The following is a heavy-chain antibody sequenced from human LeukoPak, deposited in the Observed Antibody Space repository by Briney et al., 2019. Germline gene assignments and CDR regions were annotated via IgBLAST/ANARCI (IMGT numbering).Heavy chain of an antibody. Sequence: ASVKVSCKASGYTFTGYYMHWVRQAPGQGLEWMGWINPNSGGTNYAQKFQGRVTMTRDTSIGTAYMELSRLRSDDTAVYYCARTYSSGWYVNYYYGMDVWGQGTTVTVSS. CDR2: INPNSGGT. CDR3: ARTYSSGWYVNYYYGMDV. V-gene: IGHV1-2*02. J-gene: IGHJ6*02. CDR1: GYTFTGYY. D-gene: IGHD6-19*01.